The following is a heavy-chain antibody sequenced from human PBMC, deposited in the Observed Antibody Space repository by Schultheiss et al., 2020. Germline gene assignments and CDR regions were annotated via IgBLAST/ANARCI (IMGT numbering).Heavy chain of an antibody. V-gene: IGHV3-48*04. CDR2: ISSSSSTI. CDR1: GFIFINHG. J-gene: IGHJ6*03. CDR3: ARVGAALYYYYYMDV. D-gene: IGHD3-16*01. Sequence: GGSLRLSCTASGFIFINHGMHWVRQAPGKGLEWVSYISSSSSTIYYADSVKGRFTISRDNAKNSLYLQMNSLRAEDTAVYYCARVGAALYYYYYMDVWGKGTTVTVSS.